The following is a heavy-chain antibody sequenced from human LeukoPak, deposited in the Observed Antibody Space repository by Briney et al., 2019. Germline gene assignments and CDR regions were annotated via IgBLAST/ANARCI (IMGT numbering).Heavy chain of an antibody. CDR3: ARHDYLGD. V-gene: IGHV3-23*01. Sequence: PGRSLRLSCAASGFTFSNYAMSWVRQAPGKGLEWVSIISGSDGHIYYADSVKGRFTVSRDISRSMVYLQMNNLRVDDTAVYYCARHDYLGDWGQGTLVTVSS. CDR2: ISGSDGHI. CDR1: GFTFSNYA. J-gene: IGHJ4*02.